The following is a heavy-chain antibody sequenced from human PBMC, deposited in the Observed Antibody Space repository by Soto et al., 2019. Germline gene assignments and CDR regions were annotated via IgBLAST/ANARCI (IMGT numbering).Heavy chain of an antibody. Sequence: SETLSLTCTVSGGSISSYYWSWIRQPPGKGLEWIGYIYYSGSTNYNPSLKSRVTMSVDTYTSQFSLKMNAVTAADTAVYYCTRHEGGAAADRPLDYWGQGTLVTVSS. D-gene: IGHD6-13*01. J-gene: IGHJ4*02. CDR2: IYYSGST. CDR3: TRHEGGAAADRPLDY. V-gene: IGHV4-59*08. CDR1: GGSISSYY.